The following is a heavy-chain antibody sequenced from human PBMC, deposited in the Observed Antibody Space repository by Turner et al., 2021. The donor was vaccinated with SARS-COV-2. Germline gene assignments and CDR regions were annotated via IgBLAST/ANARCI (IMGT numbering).Heavy chain of an antibody. Sequence: QVQLQESGPGLVKPSETLSLTCTVSGGSISSYSWSWFRQPAGKGLEWIGRLYTSGSTHYNPSLKSRVTMSVDTSKNQFSRKRSSVTAADTAVYYCARESWGAAAGQAGGGDYYGMDVWGQGTTVTVSS. CDR1: GGSISSYS. D-gene: IGHD6-13*01. CDR3: ARESWGAAAGQAGGGDYYGMDV. J-gene: IGHJ6*02. V-gene: IGHV4-4*07. CDR2: LYTSGST.